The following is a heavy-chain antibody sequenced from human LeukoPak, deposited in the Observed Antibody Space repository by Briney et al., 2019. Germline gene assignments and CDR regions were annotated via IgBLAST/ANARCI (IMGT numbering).Heavy chain of an antibody. J-gene: IGHJ5*02. D-gene: IGHD2-15*01. Sequence: SETLSLTCSVSGGSISSTSYYWGWIRQPPGKGLEWIGSIYFSGSTYYNPSLKSRVTISVDTSKNQFSLKPSSVTAADTAVYYCARKHCSGGSCYTRGNWFDPWGQGTLVSVSS. V-gene: IGHV4-39*01. CDR3: ARKHCSGGSCYTRGNWFDP. CDR1: GGSISSTSYY. CDR2: IYFSGST.